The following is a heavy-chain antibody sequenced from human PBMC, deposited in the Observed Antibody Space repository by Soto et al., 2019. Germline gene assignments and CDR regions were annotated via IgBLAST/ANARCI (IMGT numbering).Heavy chain of an antibody. V-gene: IGHV3-30*18. Sequence: GGSLRLSCAASGFTFSSYGMHWVRQAPGKGLEWVAVISYDGSNKYYADSVKGRLTISRDNSKNTLYLQMNSLRAEDTAVYYCAKDLSSGYPLDAFDIWGQGTMVTVSS. CDR3: AKDLSSGYPLDAFDI. J-gene: IGHJ3*02. CDR1: GFTFSSYG. CDR2: ISYDGSNK. D-gene: IGHD3-22*01.